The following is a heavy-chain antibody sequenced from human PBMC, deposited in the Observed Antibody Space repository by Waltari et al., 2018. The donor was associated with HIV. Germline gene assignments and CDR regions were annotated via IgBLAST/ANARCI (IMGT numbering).Heavy chain of an antibody. V-gene: IGHV1-18*01. D-gene: IGHD4-17*01. CDR3: ARFFPTATTTGWYLDL. Sequence: QVHLVQSGAELKKTGASVKLSCKASGYTFTNFGINWVRQAPGQGLEWMGWFNSYNGDTKYAQKFQDRVTMTTDTSTSTAYMELRSLGSDDTAVYYCARFFPTATTTGWYLDLWGPGTLVTMSS. J-gene: IGHJ2*01. CDR2: FNSYNGDT. CDR1: GYTFTNFG.